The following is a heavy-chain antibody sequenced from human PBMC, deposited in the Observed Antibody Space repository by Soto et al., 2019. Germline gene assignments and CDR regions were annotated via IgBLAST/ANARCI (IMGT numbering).Heavy chain of an antibody. CDR3: ARSPAAGTGFDY. V-gene: IGHV4-59*01. D-gene: IGHD6-13*01. J-gene: IGHJ4*02. CDR2: IYYSGST. Sequence: SETLSLTCTVSGGSISSYYWSWIRQPPGKGLEWIGYIYYSGSTNYNPSLKSRVTISVDTSKNQFSLKLSSVTAADTAVYYCARSPAAGTGFDYWGQGTLVTVSS. CDR1: GGSISSYY.